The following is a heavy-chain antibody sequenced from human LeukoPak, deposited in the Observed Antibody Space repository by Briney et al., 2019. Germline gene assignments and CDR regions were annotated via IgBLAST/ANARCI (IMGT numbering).Heavy chain of an antibody. CDR3: ARAGQGYSFDY. J-gene: IGHJ4*02. V-gene: IGHV4-59*01. Sequence: PSETLSLTCTVSGGSISAYYWGWIRRPPGKGLEWIGNIYYSGSTNYNPSLKSRVTISVDTSKNQVSLKLNSVTAADTAVYYCARAGQGYSFDYWGQGTLVTVSS. CDR1: GGSISAYY. D-gene: IGHD5-12*01. CDR2: IYYSGST.